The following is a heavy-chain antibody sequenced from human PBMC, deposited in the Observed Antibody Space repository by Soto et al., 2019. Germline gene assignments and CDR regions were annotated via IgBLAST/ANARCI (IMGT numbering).Heavy chain of an antibody. D-gene: IGHD3-9*01. Sequence: GGSLRLSCAASGFTFDDYGMSWVRQAPGKGLEWVSGINWNGGSTGYADSVKGRFTISRDNAKNSLYLQMNSLRAEDTALYYCARDHKGELRYFDWLLSSYYYGMAVWGQGTTVTVSS. CDR2: INWNGGST. J-gene: IGHJ6*02. CDR1: GFTFDDYG. V-gene: IGHV3-20*04. CDR3: ARDHKGELRYFDWLLSSYYYGMAV.